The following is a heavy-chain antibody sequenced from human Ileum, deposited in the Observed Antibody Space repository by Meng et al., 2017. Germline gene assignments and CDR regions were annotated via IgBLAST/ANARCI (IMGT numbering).Heavy chain of an antibody. V-gene: IGHV4-4*02. D-gene: IGHD5-24*01. Sequence: QVQLQESGPGLVKPSGNLSLTCAVSGGSISTSNWWSWLRQSPGQGLEWIGEIYHTGSTTYNPSLESRVTVSVDKSNNQFSLRLTSATAADTAVYYCARVSQRDGYNSANFDYWGQGALVTVSS. CDR3: ARVSQRDGYNSANFDY. CDR2: IYHTGST. CDR1: GGSISTSNW. J-gene: IGHJ4*02.